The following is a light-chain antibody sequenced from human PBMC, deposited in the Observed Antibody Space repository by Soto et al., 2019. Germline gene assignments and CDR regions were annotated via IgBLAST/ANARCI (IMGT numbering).Light chain of an antibody. J-gene: IGKJ1*01. Sequence: EIVFTQSPVTLSLSPGERATLSCRASQSVSITFVAWYQQKPGQAPRLLIHGSSTRATGTPDRFSVSGSGTVFTLTISRLEPEDFGVYYCQQYSDAPQTFGQGTKVDIK. V-gene: IGKV3-20*01. CDR1: QSVSITF. CDR3: QQYSDAPQT. CDR2: GSS.